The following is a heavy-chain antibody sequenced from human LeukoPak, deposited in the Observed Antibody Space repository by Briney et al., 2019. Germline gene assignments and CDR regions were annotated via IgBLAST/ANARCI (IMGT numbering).Heavy chain of an antibody. CDR2: TYYTGST. CDR1: GGSVSSYEYY. Sequence: SETLSLTCTVSGGSVSSYEYYWGWIRQPPGQGLEWIGNTYYTGSTYYNPSLRSRVTMSVDTSKNQFSLKMSSVTAADTAVYYCARLSKGRYFDYIFDHWGQGTVVTVSS. V-gene: IGHV4-39*01. CDR3: ARLSKGRYFDYIFDH. J-gene: IGHJ4*02. D-gene: IGHD3-9*01.